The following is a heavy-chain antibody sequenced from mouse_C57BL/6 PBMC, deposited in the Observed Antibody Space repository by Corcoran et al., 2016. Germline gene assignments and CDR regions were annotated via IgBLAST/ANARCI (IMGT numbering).Heavy chain of an antibody. CDR1: GCAFSSYW. Sequence: QVLLQQSGAELVKPGASVKISRKASGCAFSSYWMNWVKQRPGKGLDWIGQIYPGDGDSNYNGKFTGKATLTADKSSSTAYIQLSSLTSEDSAVYGCAQGDYGSSYGYWGQGTTLTVSS. CDR3: AQGDYGSSYGY. J-gene: IGHJ2*01. CDR2: IYPGDGDS. D-gene: IGHD1-1*01. V-gene: IGHV1-80*01.